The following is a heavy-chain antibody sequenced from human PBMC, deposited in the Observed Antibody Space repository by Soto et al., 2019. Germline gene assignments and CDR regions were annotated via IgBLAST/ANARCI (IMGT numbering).Heavy chain of an antibody. CDR2: ISPFDGSR. CDR3: ASPMTIVNRLGY. Sequence: ASVKVSCKASGYTFTSYGISWVRQAPGQGLEWMGWISPFDGSRKYAQKLQGRVTMTRDTSTSTVYMELSSLKSEDTAVYYCASPMTIVNRLGYWGQGTLVTVSS. J-gene: IGHJ4*02. V-gene: IGHV1-18*01. D-gene: IGHD4-4*01. CDR1: GYTFTSYG.